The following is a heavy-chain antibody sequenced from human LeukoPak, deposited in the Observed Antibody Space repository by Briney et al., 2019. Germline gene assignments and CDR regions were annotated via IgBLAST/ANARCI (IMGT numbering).Heavy chain of an antibody. CDR3: ARDPHEGYNDY. D-gene: IGHD5-24*01. Sequence: GGSLRLSCAASGFTFSSYAMSWVRQAPGKGLEWVSSISSISSYIYYADSVKGRFTISRDNAKNSLYLQMNSLRAEDTAVYYCARDPHEGYNDYWGQGTLVTVSS. J-gene: IGHJ4*02. CDR1: GFTFSSYA. V-gene: IGHV3-21*01. CDR2: ISSISSYI.